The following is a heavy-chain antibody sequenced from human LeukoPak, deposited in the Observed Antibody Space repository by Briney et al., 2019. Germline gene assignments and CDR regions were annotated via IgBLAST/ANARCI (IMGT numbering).Heavy chain of an antibody. Sequence: PGGSLRLSCSASGFTFSNYWMSWVRQAPGRGQEWVANIKQDESEKYYVDSVKGRFTISRDNSKSSLYLQMNSLRAEDTAVYYCARALDSSSSRYQAFVEWGQGTLVTVSP. J-gene: IGHJ4*02. CDR2: IKQDESEK. V-gene: IGHV3-7*01. D-gene: IGHD2-2*01. CDR1: GFTFSNYW. CDR3: ARALDSSSSRYQAFVE.